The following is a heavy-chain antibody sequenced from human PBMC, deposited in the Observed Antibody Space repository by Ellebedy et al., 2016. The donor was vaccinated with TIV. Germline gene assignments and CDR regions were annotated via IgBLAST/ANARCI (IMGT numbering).Heavy chain of an antibody. Sequence: PGGSLRLSCAASGFTFSSYGMHWVRQAPGKGLAWVAFIRFDGSNKYYADSGKGRFTISRDNSKNTLCLQMNSLRAEDTAVYYCAKALGAILMTTAYGMDVWGQGTTVTVSS. CDR3: AKALGAILMTTAYGMDV. CDR2: IRFDGSNK. V-gene: IGHV3-30*02. D-gene: IGHD4-17*01. CDR1: GFTFSSYG. J-gene: IGHJ6*02.